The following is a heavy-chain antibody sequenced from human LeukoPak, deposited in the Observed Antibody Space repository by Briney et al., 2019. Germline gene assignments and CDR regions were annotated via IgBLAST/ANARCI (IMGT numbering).Heavy chain of an antibody. Sequence: ASVKVSCKASGYTFTSYGISWVRQAPGLGLEWMGWISAYNGYTNYAQNFQGRVTMTTDASTSTAYMELRSLRSDDTAVYYCVREVSMVRGVITFYHYNGMDVWGQGTAVTVSS. V-gene: IGHV1-18*01. D-gene: IGHD3-10*01. J-gene: IGHJ6*02. CDR2: ISAYNGYT. CDR1: GYTFTSYG. CDR3: VREVSMVRGVITFYHYNGMDV.